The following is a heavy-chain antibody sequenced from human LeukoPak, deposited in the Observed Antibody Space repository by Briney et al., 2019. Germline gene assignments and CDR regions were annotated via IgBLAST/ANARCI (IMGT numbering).Heavy chain of an antibody. CDR3: AKEGYSSSWYAFDI. J-gene: IGHJ3*02. V-gene: IGHV3-9*01. CDR1: GFTFDDYA. Sequence: GGSLRLSCAASGFTFDDYAMHWVRQAPGKGLEWVSGISWNSGSIGYAHSVKGRFTISRDNAKNTLYLQMNSLRAEDTALYYCAKEGYSSSWYAFDIWGQGTMVTVSS. CDR2: ISWNSGSI. D-gene: IGHD6-13*01.